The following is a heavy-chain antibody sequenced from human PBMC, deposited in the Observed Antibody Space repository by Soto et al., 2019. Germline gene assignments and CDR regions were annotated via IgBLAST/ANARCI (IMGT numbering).Heavy chain of an antibody. V-gene: IGHV3-23*01. Sequence: GGSLRLSCAASGFTFSSYAMSWVRQAPGKGLEWVSAISGSGGSTYYADSVKGRFTISRDNSKNTLYLQMNSLRAEDTAVYYCAKVGDDYGLYYYYGMDVWGQGTTVTVSS. J-gene: IGHJ6*02. D-gene: IGHD4-17*01. CDR1: GFTFSSYA. CDR2: ISGSGGST. CDR3: AKVGDDYGLYYYYGMDV.